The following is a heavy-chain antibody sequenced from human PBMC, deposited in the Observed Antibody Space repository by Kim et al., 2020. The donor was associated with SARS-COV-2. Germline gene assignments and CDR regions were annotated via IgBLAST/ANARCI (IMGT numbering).Heavy chain of an antibody. Sequence: NYAAPVKGRFTISRDDSKNTLYLQMNSLKTEDTAVYYCTGDYYGSGSDDYWGQGTLVTVSS. CDR3: TGDYYGSGSDDY. D-gene: IGHD3-10*01. V-gene: IGHV3-15*06. J-gene: IGHJ4*02.